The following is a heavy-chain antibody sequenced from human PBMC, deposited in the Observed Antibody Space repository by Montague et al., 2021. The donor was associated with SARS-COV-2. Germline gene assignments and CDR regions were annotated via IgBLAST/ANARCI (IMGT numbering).Heavy chain of an antibody. J-gene: IGHJ5*02. CDR3: ARSGSWGIFDP. CDR1: GGSISGSNYY. D-gene: IGHD6-13*01. CDR2: MYYSGST. Sequence: SETLSLTCTVSGGSISGSNYYWGWIRQPPGKGLEWIGSMYYSGSTYYNPSLKSRVTISVDTSKNQFSLKLSSVTAADTAVYYCARSGSWGIFDPWGQGTLVIVSS. V-gene: IGHV4-39*07.